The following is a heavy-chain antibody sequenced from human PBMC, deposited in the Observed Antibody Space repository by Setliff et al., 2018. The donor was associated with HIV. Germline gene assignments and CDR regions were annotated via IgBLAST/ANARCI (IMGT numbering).Heavy chain of an antibody. D-gene: IGHD3-3*01. CDR1: GDSISSGSYY. CDR3: ARAHHDFWSGYCPFDY. V-gene: IGHV4-31*03. Sequence: SETLSLTCTASGDSISSGSYYWSWIRQHPGKGLEWIGYIHYSGSTHYNPSLDSRLTISVDTSQNRFSLKLSSVTAADTAVYFCARAHHDFWSGYCPFDYWGQGTLVTVSS. CDR2: IHYSGST. J-gene: IGHJ4*02.